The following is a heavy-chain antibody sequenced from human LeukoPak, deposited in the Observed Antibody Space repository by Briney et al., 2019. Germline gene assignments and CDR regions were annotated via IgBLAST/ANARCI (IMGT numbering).Heavy chain of an antibody. V-gene: IGHV3-23*01. CDR3: AKGQSRYSYGYYFDY. CDR1: GFTFSSYA. D-gene: IGHD5-18*01. CDR2: ISGSGGST. Sequence: PGGSLRLSCAASGFTFSSYAMSWVRQAPGKGLEWVSAISGSGGSTYYADSVKGRFTISRDNFKNTLYLQMNSLRAKDTAVYYCAKGQSRYSYGYYFDYWGQGTLVTVSS. J-gene: IGHJ4*02.